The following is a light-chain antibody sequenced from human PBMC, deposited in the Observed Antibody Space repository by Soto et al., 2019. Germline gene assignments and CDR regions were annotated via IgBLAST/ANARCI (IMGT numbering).Light chain of an antibody. CDR2: EGS. CDR3: CSYPGTNTLVI. Sequence: QSALTQPASVSGSPGQSITISCTGTSSDVGSYNLVSWYQQHPGKAPKLMIYEGSKRPSGVSNRFSGSKSGNTASLTISGLQAEDEADYFCCSYPGTNTLVIFGGGTKVTVL. J-gene: IGLJ2*01. CDR1: SSDVGSYNL. V-gene: IGLV2-23*01.